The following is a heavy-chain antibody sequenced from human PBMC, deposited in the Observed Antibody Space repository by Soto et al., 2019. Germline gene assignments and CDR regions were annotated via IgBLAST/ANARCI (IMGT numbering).Heavy chain of an antibody. CDR2: ISAGNIDT. CDR1: GYTFTSYA. CDR3: ARDFSMVVVAPGY. J-gene: IGHJ4*02. D-gene: IGHD3-22*01. Sequence: ASVKVSCKASGYTFTSYAMHLVRQAPVQILELIVWISAGNIDTTYSQKFQGRFTITIDRSAVTAYMELTVLISEDTAVYYCARDFSMVVVAPGYWGQGTLVTV. V-gene: IGHV1-3*01.